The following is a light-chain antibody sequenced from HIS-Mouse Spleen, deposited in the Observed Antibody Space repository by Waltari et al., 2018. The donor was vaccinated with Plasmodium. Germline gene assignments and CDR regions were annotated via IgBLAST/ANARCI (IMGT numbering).Light chain of an antibody. CDR2: DVS. V-gene: IGLV2-14*03. CDR3: SSYTSSSTRV. Sequence: QSALTQPASVSGSPGQSITISCTGTSSDVGGSNYVSCYQQHPGNAPKLMIYDVSNRPSGVSNRFSGSKSGNTASLTISGLQAEDEADYYCSSYTSSSTRVFGGGTKLTVL. CDR1: SSDVGGSNY. J-gene: IGLJ3*02.